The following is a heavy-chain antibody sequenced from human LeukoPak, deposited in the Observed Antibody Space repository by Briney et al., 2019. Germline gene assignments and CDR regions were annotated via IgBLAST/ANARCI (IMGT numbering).Heavy chain of an antibody. CDR1: GCTFSSYA. V-gene: IGHV1-69*04. CDR3: ARARTEGAFDI. Sequence: SVNVSCKASGCTFSSYAISWVRQAPGQGLEWMGRIIPILGIANYAQKFQGRVTITADKSTSTAYMELSGLRSEDTAVYYCARARTEGAFDIWGQGTMVTVSS. CDR2: IIPILGIA. J-gene: IGHJ3*02. D-gene: IGHD1-14*01.